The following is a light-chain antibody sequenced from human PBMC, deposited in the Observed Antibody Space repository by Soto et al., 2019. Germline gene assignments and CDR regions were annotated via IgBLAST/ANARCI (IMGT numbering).Light chain of an antibody. Sequence: IVMTRSPDSLSVSLVERATINCKSSQSLLYTSNNKNYLAWFQQKPGQPPRLLIYWASTRESGVPDRFSGSGSGTDFTLTISSLQSEDVAVYYCQQYYSNPELTFGGGTKVDIK. V-gene: IGKV4-1*01. J-gene: IGKJ4*01. CDR1: QSLLYTSNNKNY. CDR2: WAS. CDR3: QQYYSNPELT.